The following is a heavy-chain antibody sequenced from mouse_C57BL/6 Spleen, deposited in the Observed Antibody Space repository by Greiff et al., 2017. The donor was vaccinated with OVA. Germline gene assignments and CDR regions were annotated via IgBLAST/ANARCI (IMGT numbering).Heavy chain of an antibody. CDR3: ARGGQLRPYYDD. J-gene: IGHJ2*01. CDR2: IDPSDSYT. Sequence: QVQLQQPGAELVKPGASVKLSCKASGYTFTSYWMQWVKQRPGQGLEWIGEIDPSDSYTNYNQKFKGKATLTVDTSSSTAYMQLSSLTSEDSAVYYCARGGQLRPYYDDWGQGTTLTVSS. D-gene: IGHD3-2*02. CDR1: GYTFTSYW. V-gene: IGHV1-50*01.